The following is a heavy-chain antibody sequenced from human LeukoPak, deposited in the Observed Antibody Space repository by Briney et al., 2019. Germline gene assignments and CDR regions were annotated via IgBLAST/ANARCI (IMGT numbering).Heavy chain of an antibody. CDR2: IDTTGDT. D-gene: IGHD5-12*01. Sequence: QPGRSLRLSCAASGFTFDDYAMHWVRQATGKGLEWVSAIDTTGDTYYPGSVKGRFTISRENAKNSLYLQMNSLRAGDTAVYYCARSRGATSEGFDYWGQGTLVTVSS. J-gene: IGHJ4*02. CDR3: ARSRGATSEGFDY. V-gene: IGHV3-13*01. CDR1: GFTFDDYA.